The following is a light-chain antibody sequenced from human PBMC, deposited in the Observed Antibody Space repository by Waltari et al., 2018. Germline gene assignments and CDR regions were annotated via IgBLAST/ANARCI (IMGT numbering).Light chain of an antibody. V-gene: IGKV1-39*01. CDR1: QSVSNS. J-gene: IGKJ5*01. CDR3: QQTSRTPIT. CDR2: GAS. Sequence: DIEMTQSRSSLSASVGDRVTITCRASQSVSNSLNWYQQKPGKAPKLLIFGASNLHSGVAAKFSCSGSGTDFTLTISSLQPEDSATYYCQQTSRTPITFGQGTRVEIK.